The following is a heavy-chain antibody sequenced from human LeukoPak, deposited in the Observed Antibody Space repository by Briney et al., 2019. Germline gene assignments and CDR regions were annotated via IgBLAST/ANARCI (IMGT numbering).Heavy chain of an antibody. D-gene: IGHD6-19*01. CDR1: GYTFTSYA. Sequence: EASVKVSCKASGYTFTSYAMHWVRQAPGQRLEWMGWINAGNGNTKYSQKFQGRVTITRDTSASTAYMELSSLRSEDTAVYYCARVRIAVAGTGLDYWGQGTLVTVSS. V-gene: IGHV1-3*01. CDR2: INAGNGNT. J-gene: IGHJ4*02. CDR3: ARVRIAVAGTGLDY.